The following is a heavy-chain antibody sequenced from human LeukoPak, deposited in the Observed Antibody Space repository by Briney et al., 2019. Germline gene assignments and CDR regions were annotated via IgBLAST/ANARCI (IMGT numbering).Heavy chain of an antibody. Sequence: PGGSLRLSCEASGFTFSSYAMSWVRQAPGKGLEWVSGISSSGGNTYYADSVKGRFTISRDNSMNTLSLQMNSLRAEDTAVYFCAKREDTYGPPNYWGQGALVTVSS. D-gene: IGHD5-18*01. CDR3: AKREDTYGPPNY. J-gene: IGHJ4*02. CDR1: GFTFSSYA. V-gene: IGHV3-23*01. CDR2: ISSSGGNT.